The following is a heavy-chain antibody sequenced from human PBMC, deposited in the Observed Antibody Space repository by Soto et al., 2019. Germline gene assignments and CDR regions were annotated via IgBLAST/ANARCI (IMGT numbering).Heavy chain of an antibody. CDR1: GGSFSGYY. V-gene: IGHV4-34*01. CDR2: INHSGST. J-gene: IGHJ4*02. Sequence: SETLSLTCAVYGGSFSGYYWSWIRQPPGKGLEWIGEINHSGSTNYNPSLKSRVTMSVDTSKNQFSLKLSSVTAADTAVYYCARGGVDYYDSSGYYFSPYYFDYWGQGTLVTVS. D-gene: IGHD3-22*01. CDR3: ARGGVDYYDSSGYYFSPYYFDY.